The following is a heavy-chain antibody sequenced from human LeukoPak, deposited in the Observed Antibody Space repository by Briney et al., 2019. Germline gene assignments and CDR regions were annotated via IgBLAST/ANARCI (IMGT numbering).Heavy chain of an antibody. CDR2: IYSSGST. J-gene: IGHJ4*02. V-gene: IGHV4-59*08. Sequence: SETLSLTCTVSGGSISSYYGSWIRQPPGKGLEWIGYIYSSGSTNSNPSLKSRVTISADTSKNQFSLKLSSVTAADTAVYYCARHSAARFDYWGQGTLVTVSS. CDR1: GGSISSYY. D-gene: IGHD6-6*01. CDR3: ARHSAARFDY.